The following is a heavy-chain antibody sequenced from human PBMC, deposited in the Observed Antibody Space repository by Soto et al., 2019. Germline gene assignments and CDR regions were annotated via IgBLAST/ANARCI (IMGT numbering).Heavy chain of an antibody. CDR1: GFTFSSYA. J-gene: IGHJ4*02. D-gene: IGHD3-22*01. Sequence: PGGSLRLACAASGFTFSSYAMSWVRQAPGKGLEWVSAISGSGGSTHYADSVKGRFTISRDNSKNTLYLQMNSLRAEDTAVYYCAKGLHYYDSSEDYWGQGTLVTVSS. V-gene: IGHV3-23*01. CDR2: ISGSGGST. CDR3: AKGLHYYDSSEDY.